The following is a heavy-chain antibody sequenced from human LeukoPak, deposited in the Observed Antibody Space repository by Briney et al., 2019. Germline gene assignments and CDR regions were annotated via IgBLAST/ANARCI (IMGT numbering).Heavy chain of an antibody. J-gene: IGHJ6*02. CDR2: IYPGDSDT. D-gene: IGHD6-13*01. CDR3: ARRAYSSSWYQYYYYYYGMDV. CDR1: GYSFTSYW. Sequence: GESLQISCQGSGYSFTSYWIGWVRQMPGKGLEWMGIIYPGDSDTRYSPSFQGQVTISADKSISTAYLQWSSLKASDTAMYYCARRAYSSSWYQYYYYYYGMDVWGQGTTVTVSS. V-gene: IGHV5-51*01.